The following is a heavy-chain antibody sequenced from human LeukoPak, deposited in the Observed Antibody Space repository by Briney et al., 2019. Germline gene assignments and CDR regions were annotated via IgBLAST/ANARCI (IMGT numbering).Heavy chain of an antibody. CDR1: GDSISSSSYY. CDR2: IYYSGST. D-gene: IGHD3-10*01. V-gene: IGHV4-30-4*08. J-gene: IGHJ5*02. CDR3: ARDKLWFGELKGFDP. Sequence: PSETLSLTCTVSGDSISSSSYYWGWIRQPPGKGLEWIGYIYYSGSTYYNPSLKSRVTISVDTSKNQFSLKLSSVTAADTAVYYCARDKLWFGELKGFDPWGQGTLVTVSS.